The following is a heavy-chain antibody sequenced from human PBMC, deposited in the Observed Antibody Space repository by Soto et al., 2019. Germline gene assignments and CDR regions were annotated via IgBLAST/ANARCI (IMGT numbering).Heavy chain of an antibody. D-gene: IGHD1-26*01. Sequence: GGSLRLSCAASGFTFSSYEMNWVRQAPGKGLEWVSYISSSSSTIYYADSVKGRFTISRDNAKNSLYLQMNSLRDEDTAVYYCARARNHSGSYYEAAFDIWGQGTMVTVSS. CDR3: ARARNHSGSYYEAAFDI. J-gene: IGHJ3*02. CDR2: ISSSSSTI. CDR1: GFTFSSYE. V-gene: IGHV3-48*02.